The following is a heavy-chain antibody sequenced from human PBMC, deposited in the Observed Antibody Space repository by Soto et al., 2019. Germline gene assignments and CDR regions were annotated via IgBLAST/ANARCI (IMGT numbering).Heavy chain of an antibody. CDR3: AASNGESWNFDY. D-gene: IGHD6-13*01. Sequence: SETLSLTCTVSGGSISSYYWSWIRQPPGKGLEWIGYIYYSGSTNYNPSLKSRVTISVDTSKNQFSLKLSSVIAADTAVYYCAASNGESWNFDYWGQGTLVTVSS. V-gene: IGHV4-59*01. CDR1: GGSISSYY. J-gene: IGHJ4*02. CDR2: IYYSGST.